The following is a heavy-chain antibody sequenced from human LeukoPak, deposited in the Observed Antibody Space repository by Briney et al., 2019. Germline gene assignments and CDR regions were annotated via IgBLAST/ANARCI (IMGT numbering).Heavy chain of an antibody. CDR1: GFSLSTSGMG. J-gene: IGHJ5*02. CDR3: AHRRGYNWFDP. Sequence: ASGPTLVNPTQTLTLTCSFSGFSLSTSGMGLAWIRQPPGKALEWLALIYWNDDNLHSPSLKSRLTIAKDTSKNQVALTMTNMDPVDTATYYCAHRRGYNWFDPWGQGTLVTVSS. CDR2: IYWNDDN. V-gene: IGHV2-5*01.